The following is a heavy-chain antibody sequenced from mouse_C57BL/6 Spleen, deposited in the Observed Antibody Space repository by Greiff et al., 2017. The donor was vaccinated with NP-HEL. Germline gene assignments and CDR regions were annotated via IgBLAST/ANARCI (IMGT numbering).Heavy chain of an antibody. V-gene: IGHV1-82*01. CDR1: GYAFRSSW. CDR3: AREVTGPYYAMDY. J-gene: IGHJ4*01. CDR2: IYPGDGDT. D-gene: IGHD4-1*01. Sequence: VQRVESGPELVKPGASVKISCKASGYAFRSSWMNWVKQRPGKGLEWIGRIYPGDGDTNYNGKFKGKATLTADKSASTAYMQLSSLTSEDSAVYFCAREVTGPYYAMDYWGQGTSVTVSS.